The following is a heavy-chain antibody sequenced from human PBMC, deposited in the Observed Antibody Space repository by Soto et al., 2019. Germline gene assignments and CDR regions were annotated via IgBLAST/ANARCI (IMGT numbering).Heavy chain of an antibody. Sequence: SETLSLTCAVYGGSFSGYYWSWIRQPPGKGLEWIGEINHSGSTNYNPSLKSRVTISVDTSKNQFSLKLSSVTAADTAVYYCAREATPDIVVVVAAHAYFDYWGQGTLVTVSS. CDR3: AREATPDIVVVVAAHAYFDY. V-gene: IGHV4-34*01. D-gene: IGHD2-15*01. CDR1: GGSFSGYY. J-gene: IGHJ4*02. CDR2: INHSGST.